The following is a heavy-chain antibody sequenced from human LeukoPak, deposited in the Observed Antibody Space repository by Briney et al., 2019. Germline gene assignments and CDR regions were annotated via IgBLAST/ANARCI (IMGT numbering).Heavy chain of an antibody. V-gene: IGHV5-51*01. CDR1: GYSFTSYW. Sequence: GESLKISCKGSGYSFTSYWIGWVRQMPGKGLECMGIICPGDSDTRYSPSFQGQVTISADKSISTAYLQWSSLKASDTAMYYCARGSSGWPFYDAFDIWGQGTMVTVSS. CDR2: ICPGDSDT. D-gene: IGHD6-19*01. CDR3: ARGSSGWPFYDAFDI. J-gene: IGHJ3*02.